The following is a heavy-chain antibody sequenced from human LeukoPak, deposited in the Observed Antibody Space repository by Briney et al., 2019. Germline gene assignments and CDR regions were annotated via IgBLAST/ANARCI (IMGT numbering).Heavy chain of an antibody. Sequence: ASVKVSCKASGYTFTSYGISWVRQAPGQGLEWMGWINPNSGGTNYAQKFQGRVTMTRDTSISTAYMELSRLRSDDTAVYYCARVDYSNYFDYWGQGTLVTVSS. CDR2: INPNSGGT. V-gene: IGHV1-2*02. CDR3: ARVDYSNYFDY. CDR1: GYTFTSYG. D-gene: IGHD4-11*01. J-gene: IGHJ4*02.